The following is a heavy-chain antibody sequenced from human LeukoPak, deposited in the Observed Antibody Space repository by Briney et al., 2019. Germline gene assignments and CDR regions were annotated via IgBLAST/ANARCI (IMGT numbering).Heavy chain of an antibody. CDR2: VKQDGSER. J-gene: IGHJ4*02. V-gene: IGHV3-7*01. D-gene: IGHD3-3*01. Sequence: GGSLRLSCAASGFTFSSYAMSWVRQAPGKGLEWVANVKQDGSERYYVDSVKGRFTISRDNAKNSLYLQMNSLRAEDTAVYYCARDFRFLDDYWGQGTLVTVSS. CDR3: ARDFRFLDDY. CDR1: GFTFSSYA.